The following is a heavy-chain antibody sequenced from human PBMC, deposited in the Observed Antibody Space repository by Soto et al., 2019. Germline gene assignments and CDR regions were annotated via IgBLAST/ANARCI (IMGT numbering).Heavy chain of an antibody. J-gene: IGHJ4*02. D-gene: IGHD3-22*01. CDR3: ARGSPRITMIVVVTTAPDDY. Sequence: EVQLVESGGGLVQPGGSLRLSCAASGFTFSSYSMNWVRQAPGKGLEWVSYISSSSSTIYYADSVKGRFTISRDNAKNSLYLQMNSLRDEDTAVYYCARGSPRITMIVVVTTAPDDYWGQGTLVTVSS. V-gene: IGHV3-48*02. CDR2: ISSSSSTI. CDR1: GFTFSSYS.